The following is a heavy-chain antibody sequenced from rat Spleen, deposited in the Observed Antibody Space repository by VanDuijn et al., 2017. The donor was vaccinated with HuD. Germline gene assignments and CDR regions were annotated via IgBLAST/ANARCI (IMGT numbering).Heavy chain of an antibody. CDR2: ISSDGDNT. Sequence: EVQLVESGGGLVLPGRSLKLSCAVSGLTFSDYDMAWVRQAPTKGLEWIASISSDGDNTYYRDSVKGRFTISRDNAKNTQYLQMDSLRSEDTATYYCTRHGGLRNWFAYWGQGTLVTVSS. V-gene: IGHV5S13*01. CDR1: GLTFSDYD. D-gene: IGHD1-11*01. J-gene: IGHJ3*01. CDR3: TRHGGLRNWFAY.